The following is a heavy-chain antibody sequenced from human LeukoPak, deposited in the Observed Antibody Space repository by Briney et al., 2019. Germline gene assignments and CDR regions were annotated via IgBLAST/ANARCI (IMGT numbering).Heavy chain of an antibody. CDR2: NYYSGST. CDR3: ARIYGGNSYAFDI. Sequence: TPSETLSLTCTVSGGSISSYYWSWIRQPPGKGLEWIGYNYYSGSTNYNPSLKSRVTISVDTSKNQFSLKLSSVTAADTAVYYCARIYGGNSYAFDIWGQGTMVTVSS. V-gene: IGHV4-59*08. CDR1: GGSISSYY. D-gene: IGHD4-23*01. J-gene: IGHJ3*02.